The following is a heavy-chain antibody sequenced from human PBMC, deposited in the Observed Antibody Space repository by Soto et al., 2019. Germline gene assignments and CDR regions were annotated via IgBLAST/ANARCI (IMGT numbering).Heavy chain of an antibody. CDR3: ARRHYYDASDYFGFLGFDY. CDR1: GYTFTDYW. CDR2: IYPGDSNT. V-gene: IGHV5-51*01. Sequence: PGESLKISCQGSGYTFTDYWIGWVRQMPGKGLEWMGIIYPGDSNTRYSPSFQGQVTISADRSISTAYLQWSSLKASDTAMYYCARRHYYDASDYFGFLGFDYWGQGALVTVSS. J-gene: IGHJ4*02. D-gene: IGHD3-22*01.